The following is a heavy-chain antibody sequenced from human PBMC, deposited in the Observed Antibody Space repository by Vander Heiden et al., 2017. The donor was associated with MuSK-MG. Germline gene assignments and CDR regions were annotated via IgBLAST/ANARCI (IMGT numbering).Heavy chain of an antibody. V-gene: IGHV4-39*01. J-gene: IGHJ4*02. CDR3: ARQIAARPFDY. CDR2: SYYSGST. CDR1: GGSISSSCYY. Sequence: QLQLQESCPGLVTPSDTLSLTCTVPGGSISSSCYYRGGLRQPPGKGLEWLGRSYYSGSTYYNPSLKSRVTISVDTSKNQFSLKLSSVTAADTAVYYCARQIAARPFDYWGQGTLVTVSS. D-gene: IGHD6-6*01.